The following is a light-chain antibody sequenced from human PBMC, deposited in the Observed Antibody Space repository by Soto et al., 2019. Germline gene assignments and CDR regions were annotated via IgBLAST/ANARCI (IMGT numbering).Light chain of an antibody. J-gene: IGLJ1*01. V-gene: IGLV2-8*01. CDR1: SSDVGGYKY. CDR3: SSYAGSNNV. Sequence: QSVLTQPPSASGSPGQSVTISCTGTSSDVGGYKYVSWNQQHPGKAPKLMIYEVSKRPSGVPDRFSGSKSGNTASLTVSGLQAEDEADYYCSSYAGSNNVFGTGTKLTVL. CDR2: EVS.